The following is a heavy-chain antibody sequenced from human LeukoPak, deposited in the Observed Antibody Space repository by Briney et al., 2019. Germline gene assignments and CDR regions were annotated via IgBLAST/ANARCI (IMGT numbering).Heavy chain of an antibody. D-gene: IGHD3/OR15-3a*01. CDR3: ARRDYYFDY. CDR1: GFTFINYW. V-gene: IGHV3-7*01. CDR2: IKQDGSEK. Sequence: PGGSPRLSCAGSGFTFINYWMSWVRQAPGKGLEWVANIKQDGSEKYYVDSVKGRFTISRDNAKNSLYLQMNSLRAEDTAVYYCARRDYYFDYWGQGTLVTVSS. J-gene: IGHJ4*02.